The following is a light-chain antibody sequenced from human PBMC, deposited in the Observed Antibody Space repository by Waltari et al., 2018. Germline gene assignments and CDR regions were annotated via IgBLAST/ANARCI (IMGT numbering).Light chain of an antibody. V-gene: IGLV5-45*02. CDR1: SGIDVGTYR. CDR3: MIWHSSASV. CDR2: YKSDSDK. Sequence: QTVLTQPSSLSASPGASASLTCTLRSGIDVGTYRIYWYKQKPGSPPQYLLRYKSDSDKQQGSGVPSRFSGSKDASINAGILLISGLQSEDEADYYCMIWHSSASVFGGGTKLTVL. J-gene: IGLJ3*02.